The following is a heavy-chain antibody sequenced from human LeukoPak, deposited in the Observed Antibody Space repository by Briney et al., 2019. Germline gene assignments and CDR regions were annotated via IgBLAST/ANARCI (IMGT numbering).Heavy chain of an antibody. V-gene: IGHV3-23*01. CDR3: AKTTIFQITMVRGGYFDY. D-gene: IGHD3-10*01. Sequence: PGGSLRLSCAASGFTFSSYAMSWVRQAPGKGLEWVSAISGSGGSTYYADSVKGRFTISRDNSKNTLYLQMNSLRAEDSAVYYCAKTTIFQITMVRGGYFDYWGQGTLVTVSS. CDR1: GFTFSSYA. J-gene: IGHJ4*02. CDR2: ISGSGGST.